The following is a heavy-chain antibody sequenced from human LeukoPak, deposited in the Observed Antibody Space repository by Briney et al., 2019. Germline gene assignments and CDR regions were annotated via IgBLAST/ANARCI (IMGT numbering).Heavy chain of an antibody. CDR2: IYYSGST. D-gene: IGHD6-13*01. V-gene: IGHV4-39*07. J-gene: IGHJ5*02. Sequence: SETLSLTCTVSGGSISSSSYYWGWIRQPPGKGLEWIGSIYYSGSTYYNPSLKSRVTISVDTSKNQFSLKLSSVTAADTAVYYCARGARKQQLVASPWGQGTLVTVSS. CDR1: GGSISSSSYY. CDR3: ARGARKQQLVASP.